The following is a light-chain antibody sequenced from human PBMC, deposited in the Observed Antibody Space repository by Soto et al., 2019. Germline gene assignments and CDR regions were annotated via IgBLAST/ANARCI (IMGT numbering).Light chain of an antibody. CDR1: QAISDI. CDR2: DAS. J-gene: IGKJ1*01. Sequence: VMSLSPATLSVSPGERATHSSRASQAISDIRAWYQHKPGQPPRLLIYDASTRATGIPARFSGGGSGTEFTLTISSLQSEDFAVYYCQQYDNWLTGTFGEG. V-gene: IGKV3-15*01. CDR3: QQYDNWLTGT.